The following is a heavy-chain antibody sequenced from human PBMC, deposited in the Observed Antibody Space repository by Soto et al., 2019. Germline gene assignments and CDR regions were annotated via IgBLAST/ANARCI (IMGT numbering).Heavy chain of an antibody. D-gene: IGHD3-9*01. CDR3: ARRNVNYDILTGYDYYYYGMDV. CDR2: IYYSGST. Sequence: QLQLQESGPGLVKPSETLSLTCTVSGGSISSSSYYWGWIRQPPGKGLEWIGSIYYSGSTYYNPSLKSRVTISVDTSKNQFSLKLSSVTAADTAVYYCARRNVNYDILTGYDYYYYGMDVWGQGTTVTVSS. CDR1: GGSISSSSYY. J-gene: IGHJ6*02. V-gene: IGHV4-39*01.